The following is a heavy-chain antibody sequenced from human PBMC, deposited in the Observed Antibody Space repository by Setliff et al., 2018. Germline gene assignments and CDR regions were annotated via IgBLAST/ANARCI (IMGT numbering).Heavy chain of an antibody. V-gene: IGHV4-34*01. J-gene: IGHJ3*02. CDR1: GGSFSGYY. D-gene: IGHD5-18*01. CDR3: ARDVFKVGSAMVPDAFDI. Sequence: SETLSLTCAVYGGSFSGYYWIWIRQPPGKGLEWIGEIKHSGSTNYNPSLKSRVTISVDTSKNQFSLKLSSVPAADTAVYYCARDVFKVGSAMVPDAFDILGQGTMVTVSS. CDR2: IKHSGST.